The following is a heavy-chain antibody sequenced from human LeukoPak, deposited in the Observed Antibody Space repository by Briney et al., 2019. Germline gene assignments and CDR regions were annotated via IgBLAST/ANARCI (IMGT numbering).Heavy chain of an antibody. CDR1: GYTFNGYY. D-gene: IGHD3-10*01. Sequence: ASVKVSCKASGYTFNGYYMHWVRQAPGQGLEWMGWINPNSGGTNYAQKFQGRVTMTRDTSISTAYMELSRLRSDDTAVYYCARDTQLWFGELPFDYWGQGTLVTVSS. CDR3: ARDTQLWFGELPFDY. V-gene: IGHV1-2*02. CDR2: INPNSGGT. J-gene: IGHJ4*02.